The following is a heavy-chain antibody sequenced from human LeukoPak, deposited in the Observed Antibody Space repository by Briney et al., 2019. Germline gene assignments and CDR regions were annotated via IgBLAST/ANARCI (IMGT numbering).Heavy chain of an antibody. D-gene: IGHD5-12*01. J-gene: IGHJ4*02. CDR1: GYTFTSYD. CDR3: ARGDGYSGYDGVVDY. CDR2: MNPNSGNT. V-gene: IGHV1-8*01. Sequence: GASVKVSCKASGYTFTSYDINWVRQATGQGFEWMGWMNPNSGNTGYAQKFQGRVTMTRNTSISTAYMELSSLRSEDTAVYYCARGDGYSGYDGVVDYWGQGTLVTVSS.